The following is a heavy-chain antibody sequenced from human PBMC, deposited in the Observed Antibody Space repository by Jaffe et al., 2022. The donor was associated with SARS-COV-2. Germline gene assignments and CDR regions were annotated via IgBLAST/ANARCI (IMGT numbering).Heavy chain of an antibody. CDR3: ARALYGDYSTFDY. CDR2: IKQDGSEK. CDR1: GFTFSIHW. Sequence: EVQLVESGGGLVQPGGSLRLSCAASGFTFSIHWMSWVRQAPGKGLEWVANIKQDGSEKYYVDSVKGRFTISRDNAKNSLYLQMNSLRAEDTAVYYCARALYGDYSTFDYWGQGTLVTVSS. J-gene: IGHJ4*02. V-gene: IGHV3-7*03. D-gene: IGHD4-17*01.